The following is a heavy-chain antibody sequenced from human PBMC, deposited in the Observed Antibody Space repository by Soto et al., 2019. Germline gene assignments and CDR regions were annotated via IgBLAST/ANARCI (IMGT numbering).Heavy chain of an antibody. J-gene: IGHJ6*03. D-gene: IGHD3-3*01. Sequence: ASVKVSCKASGYTFTSYGISWVRQAPGQGLEWMGWISAYNGNTNYAQKLQGRVTMTTDTSTSTAYMELRSLRSDDTAVYYCARDSYYDFWSGYLKRYDYYYMDVWGKGTTVTVSS. CDR1: GYTFTSYG. CDR2: ISAYNGNT. CDR3: ARDSYYDFWSGYLKRYDYYYMDV. V-gene: IGHV1-18*01.